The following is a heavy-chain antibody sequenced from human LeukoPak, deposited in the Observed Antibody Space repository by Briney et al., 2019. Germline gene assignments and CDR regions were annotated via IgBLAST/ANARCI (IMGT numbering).Heavy chain of an antibody. V-gene: IGHV2-5*02. CDR2: IYWDDDK. Sequence: SGPTLVNPTQTLTLTCTFSGFSLSTSGVGVGWIRQPPGKALEWLALIYWDDDKRYSPSLKSRLTITKDTSKNQVVLTMTNMDPVDTATYYCARTYYDFWSGYYNNWFDPWGQGTLVTVSS. CDR3: ARTYYDFWSGYYNNWFDP. D-gene: IGHD3-3*01. CDR1: GFSLSTSGVG. J-gene: IGHJ5*02.